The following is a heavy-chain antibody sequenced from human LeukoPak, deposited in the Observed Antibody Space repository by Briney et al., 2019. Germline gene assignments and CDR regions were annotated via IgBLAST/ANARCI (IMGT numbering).Heavy chain of an antibody. Sequence: GGSLRLSCVASGSTSSAFWMSWVRRPPGKGLEWVANIKKDGSEKEYVDSVKGRFSIFRDNAKNSVYLQMNSLRAEDTAVYYCAIFAGVVPGGLLLWGKGTTVIVSS. CDR2: IKKDGSEK. D-gene: IGHD2-2*01. CDR3: AIFAGVVPGGLLL. J-gene: IGHJ6*04. V-gene: IGHV3-7*01. CDR1: GSTSSAFW.